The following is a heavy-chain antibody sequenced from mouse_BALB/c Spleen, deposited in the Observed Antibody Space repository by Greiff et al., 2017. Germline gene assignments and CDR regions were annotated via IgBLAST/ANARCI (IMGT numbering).Heavy chain of an antibody. V-gene: IGHV5-4*02. D-gene: IGHD5-1*01. CDR3: AIPGAY. Sequence: EVMLVESGGGLVKPGGSLKLSCAASGFTFSDYYMYWVRQTPEKRLEWVATISDGGSYTYYPDSGKGRFTISRDNAKNNLYLQMSSLKSEDTAMYYCAIPGAYWGQGTLVTVSA. CDR2: ISDGGSYT. CDR1: GFTFSDYY. J-gene: IGHJ3*01.